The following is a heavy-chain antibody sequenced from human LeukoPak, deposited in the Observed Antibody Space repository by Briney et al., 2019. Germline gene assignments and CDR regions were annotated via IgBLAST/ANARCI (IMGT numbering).Heavy chain of an antibody. J-gene: IGHJ6*03. Sequence: SETLSLTCAVYGGSFSGYYWTWIRQSPGKGLEWIGEINHSGSAKYNPALRSRVTISVATPKNQFFLDLHSVTAADTAVYYCARSGYYTLTADYKRHYYYMDVWAKGTTVTVSS. CDR2: INHSGSA. CDR3: ARSGYYTLTADYKRHYYYMDV. V-gene: IGHV4-34*01. CDR1: GGSFSGYY. D-gene: IGHD3-9*01.